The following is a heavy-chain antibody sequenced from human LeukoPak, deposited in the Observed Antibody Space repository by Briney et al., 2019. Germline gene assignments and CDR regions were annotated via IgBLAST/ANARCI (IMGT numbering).Heavy chain of an antibody. CDR1: GFTFRNYV. V-gene: IGHV3-30-3*01. D-gene: IGHD3-10*01. Sequence: QAGGSLRLSCAASGFTFRNYVIHWVRQAPGKGLEWVAVTSSDLNVKLYADSVKGRFTISRDNFRSTLYLQMNSLRPEDTAIYYCAREGYYGSGSPPSLYFDYWGQGTLVTVSS. J-gene: IGHJ4*02. CDR2: TSSDLNVK. CDR3: AREGYYGSGSPPSLYFDY.